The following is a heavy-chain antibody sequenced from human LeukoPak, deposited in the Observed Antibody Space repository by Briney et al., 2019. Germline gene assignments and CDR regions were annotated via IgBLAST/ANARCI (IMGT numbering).Heavy chain of an antibody. CDR2: INHSGST. J-gene: IGHJ4*02. Sequence: SSETLSLTCAVYGGSFSGYYWSWIRQPPGKGLEWIGEINHSGSTNYNPSLKSRVTISVDTSKNQFSLKLSSVTAADTAVYYCARGRYSSSWYWGQGTLVTVSS. V-gene: IGHV4-34*01. D-gene: IGHD6-13*01. CDR3: ARGRYSSSWY. CDR1: GGSFSGYY.